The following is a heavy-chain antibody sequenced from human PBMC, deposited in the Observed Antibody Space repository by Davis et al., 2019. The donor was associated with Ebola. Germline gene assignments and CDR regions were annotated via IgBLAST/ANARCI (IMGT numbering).Heavy chain of an antibody. D-gene: IGHD5-12*01. CDR1: GFTFSNAW. CDR3: ARGRGKWLRFYGMDV. V-gene: IGHV4-34*01. Sequence: ESLKISCAASGFTFSNAWMNWVRQPPGKGLEWIGEINHSGSTNYSPSLKSRVTISVDTSKNQFSLKLSSVTAADTAVYYCARGRGKWLRFYGMDVWGQGTTVTVSS. J-gene: IGHJ6*02. CDR2: INHSGST.